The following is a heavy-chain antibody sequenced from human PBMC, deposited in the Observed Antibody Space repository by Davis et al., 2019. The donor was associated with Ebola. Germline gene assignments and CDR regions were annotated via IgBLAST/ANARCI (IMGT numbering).Heavy chain of an antibody. V-gene: IGHV4-30-4*01. CDR1: GGSISSGDYY. CDR2: IYYSGST. D-gene: IGHD3-16*02. CDR3: ARGPNYVWGSYRYTA. Sequence: SETLSLTCTVSGGSISSGDYYWSWIRQPPGKGLEWIGYIYYSGSTYYNPSLKSRVTISVDTSKNQFSLKLSSVTAADSAVYYCARGPNYVWGSYRYTAWGQGTMVTVSS. J-gene: IGHJ4*02.